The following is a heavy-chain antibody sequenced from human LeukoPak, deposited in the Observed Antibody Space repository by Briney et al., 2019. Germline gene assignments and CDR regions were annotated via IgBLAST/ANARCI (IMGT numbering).Heavy chain of an antibody. CDR2: INPSGGST. CDR1: GYTFTSYY. D-gene: IGHD3-16*01. J-gene: IGHJ6*02. Sequence: ASVKVSCKASGYTFTSYYMHWVRQAPGQGLEWMGIINPSGGSTSYAQKFQGRVTMTRDTSTSTDYMELSSLRSEDTAVYYCARVSRGGNYGMDVWGQGTTVTVSS. CDR3: ARVSRGGNYGMDV. V-gene: IGHV1-46*01.